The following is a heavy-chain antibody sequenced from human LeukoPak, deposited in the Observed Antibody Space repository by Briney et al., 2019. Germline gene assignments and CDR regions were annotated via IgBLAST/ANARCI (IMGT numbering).Heavy chain of an antibody. Sequence: GASVKVSCKASGGTFSSYAISWVRQAPGQGLEWMGGIIPIFGTANYAQKFQGRVTITADESTSTAYMELSSLRSEDTAVYYCARRSTWELLPYYYGMDVWGQGTTVTVSS. CDR3: ARRSTWELLPYYYGMDV. D-gene: IGHD3-10*01. V-gene: IGHV1-69*13. J-gene: IGHJ6*02. CDR2: IIPIFGTA. CDR1: GGTFSSYA.